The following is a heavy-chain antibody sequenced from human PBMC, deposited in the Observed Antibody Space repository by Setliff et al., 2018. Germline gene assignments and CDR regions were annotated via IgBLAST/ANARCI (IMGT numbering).Heavy chain of an antibody. CDR1: GLPFSNSN. CDR2: INWNSGRV. CDR3: STRTVAARSLDT. J-gene: IGHJ5*02. D-gene: IGHD6-13*01. Sequence: PGGSLRLSCVASGLPFSNSNMNWVRQAPGEGLEWVAGINWNSGRVDYADSVKDRFTISRDNAKNSLYLQLNSLRAEDTAVYYCSTRTVAARSLDTWGQGTLVTVSS. V-gene: IGHV3-21*06.